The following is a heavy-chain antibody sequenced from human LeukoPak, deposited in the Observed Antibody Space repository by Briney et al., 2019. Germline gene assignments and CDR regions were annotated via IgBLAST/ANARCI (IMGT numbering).Heavy chain of an antibody. V-gene: IGHV5-51*01. D-gene: IGHD2-21*01. CDR2: IYPGNSDT. CDR1: GYTFTTYW. Sequence: GESLKISCEGSGYTFTTYWIAWVRQMPGKGLEWMAIIYPGNSDTRYSPSFQGQVTISADKSISTAYLQWSSLKASDTAMYYCARRISVTGREFDYWGQGTLVTVSS. CDR3: ARRISVTGREFDY. J-gene: IGHJ4*02.